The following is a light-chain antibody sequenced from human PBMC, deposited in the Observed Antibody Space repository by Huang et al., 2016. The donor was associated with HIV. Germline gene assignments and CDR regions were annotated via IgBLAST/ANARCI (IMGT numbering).Light chain of an antibody. CDR3: MQGTHWPRT. Sequence: DVVMTQSPLSLPVTLGQPASISCRSSQSLAHSDGNTYLNWFQQRPGQSPRRLIYQVSKRDSGGPDRFSGSGSGTDFTLKISRVEAEDVGVYYCMQGTHWPRTFGQGTKVEIK. J-gene: IGKJ1*01. V-gene: IGKV2-30*02. CDR2: QVS. CDR1: QSLAHSDGNTY.